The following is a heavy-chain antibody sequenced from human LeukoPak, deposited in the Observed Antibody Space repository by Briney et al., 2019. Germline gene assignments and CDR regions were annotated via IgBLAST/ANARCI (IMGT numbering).Heavy chain of an antibody. Sequence: SETLSLTCTVSGGSISSYYWNWIRQPPGKGLEWIGYIYYSGSTNYNPSLKSRVTISVDTSKNQFSLKLSSVTAADTAVYYCARDRGLLGIGFRYFDLWGRGTLVTVSS. J-gene: IGHJ2*01. V-gene: IGHV4-59*01. D-gene: IGHD7-27*01. CDR3: ARDRGLLGIGFRYFDL. CDR2: IYYSGST. CDR1: GGSISSYY.